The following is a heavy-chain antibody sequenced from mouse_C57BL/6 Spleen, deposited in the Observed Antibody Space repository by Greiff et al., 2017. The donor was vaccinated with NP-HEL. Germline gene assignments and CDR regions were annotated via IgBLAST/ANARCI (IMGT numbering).Heavy chain of an antibody. D-gene: IGHD2-4*01. Sequence: DVKLVESGGGLVKPGGSLKLSCAASGFTFSSYAMSWVRQTPEKRLEWVATISDGGSYTYYPDNVKGRFTISRDNAKNNLYLQMSHLKSEDTAMYYCARRDYDYDEEAYYYAMDYWGQGTSVTVSS. CDR1: GFTFSSYA. V-gene: IGHV5-4*03. J-gene: IGHJ4*01. CDR2: ISDGGSYT. CDR3: ARRDYDYDEEAYYYAMDY.